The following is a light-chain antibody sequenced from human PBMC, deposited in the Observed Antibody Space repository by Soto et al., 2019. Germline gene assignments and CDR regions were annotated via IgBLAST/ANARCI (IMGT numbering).Light chain of an antibody. J-gene: IGLJ2*01. CDR2: DVS. CDR1: SSDIGAYNY. V-gene: IGLV2-14*01. CDR3: SSHTSSTLVV. Sequence: QSVLTQPASGSGSAGQSITISCAGTSSDIGAYNYVSWYQQYPGKAPKLMIHDVSNRPSGVSNRFSGSKSGNTASLTISGLQAEDEADYYCSSHTSSTLVVFGGGTKVTVL.